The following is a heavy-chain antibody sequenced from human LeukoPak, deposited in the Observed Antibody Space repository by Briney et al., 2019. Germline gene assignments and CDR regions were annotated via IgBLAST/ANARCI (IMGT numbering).Heavy chain of an antibody. D-gene: IGHD5-24*01. CDR3: AKDIGLQPSGALDI. Sequence: PGGSMRLACAAYGFTFDDYAMHWVRQAPGKGLEWVSGISWKSGSIDYAASVKGRFSISRDNAKNSLYLQMNSLRGEDTAFYYCAKDIGLQPSGALDIWGQGTMVAVSS. J-gene: IGHJ3*02. CDR1: GFTFDDYA. CDR2: ISWKSGSI. V-gene: IGHV3-9*01.